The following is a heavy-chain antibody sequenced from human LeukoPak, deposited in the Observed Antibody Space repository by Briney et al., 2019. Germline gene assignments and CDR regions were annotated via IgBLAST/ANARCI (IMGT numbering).Heavy chain of an antibody. CDR2: IKEDGSEV. Sequence: GGSLRLSCEASAFTFSSYWMSWVRQAPGKGLEWVANIKEDGSEVNYVDSVKGRFTISRDNAKNSLFLQMNSLRVEDTAVYYCARDRGYSSFDYWGQGTLVTVSS. CDR1: AFTFSSYW. CDR3: ARDRGYSSFDY. V-gene: IGHV3-7*01. D-gene: IGHD4-23*01. J-gene: IGHJ4*02.